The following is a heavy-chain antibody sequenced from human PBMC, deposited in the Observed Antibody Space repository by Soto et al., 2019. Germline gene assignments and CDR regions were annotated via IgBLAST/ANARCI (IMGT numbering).Heavy chain of an antibody. Sequence: QERVVESGGGEVQPGTSLRLSCVASDFSFRNYGMHWVRQAPGKGLEWVADISYDGRNKYYAESVKGRFTISRDNSKNTLYLQMNSLRTEDTAVYYCAKEWRWEQQIYGMNVWGQGTTVTVSS. CDR2: ISYDGRNK. D-gene: IGHD1-26*01. CDR1: DFSFRNYG. CDR3: AKEWRWEQQIYGMNV. J-gene: IGHJ6*02. V-gene: IGHV3-30*18.